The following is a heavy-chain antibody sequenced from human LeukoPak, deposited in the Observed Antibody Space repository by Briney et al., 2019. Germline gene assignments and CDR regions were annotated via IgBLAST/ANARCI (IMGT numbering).Heavy chain of an antibody. CDR3: ARPAPEYCSVTSCWGT. J-gene: IGHJ5*02. CDR1: GGAVSTTSHY. CDR2: IHYSGST. D-gene: IGHD2-2*01. V-gene: IGHV4-39*01. Sequence: SETLSLTCTVSGGAVSTTSHYWGWMRQAPGKGPEWIGSIHYSGSTPYKSSLKSRVTLSVDTSKNQFSLKLRSVTAADTAVYYCARPAPEYCSVTSCWGTWGQGTLVTVAS.